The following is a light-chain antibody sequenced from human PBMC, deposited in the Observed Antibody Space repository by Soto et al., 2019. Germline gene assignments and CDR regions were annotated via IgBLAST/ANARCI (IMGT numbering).Light chain of an antibody. CDR2: GAS. CDR3: QQYGSSHQWM. V-gene: IGKV3-20*01. Sequence: EIVLTQSPGTLSLSPGERATLSCRASQSVSSSYLAWYQQKPGQTPRLLIYGASSRATGIPDRFSGSGSGSYFTLTISRLEPADFGVYYCQQYGSSHQWMFGQGTKVEIQ. CDR1: QSVSSSY. J-gene: IGKJ1*01.